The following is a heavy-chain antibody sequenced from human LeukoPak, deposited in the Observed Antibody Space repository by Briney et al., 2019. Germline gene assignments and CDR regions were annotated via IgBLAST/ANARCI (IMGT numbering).Heavy chain of an antibody. CDR1: GFTSSSYA. J-gene: IGHJ3*02. CDR2: ISWNSGSI. V-gene: IGHV3-9*02. CDR3: AKEGGRGYSYGSDAFDI. Sequence: GGSLRLSCAASGFTSSSYAMSWVRQAPGKGLEWVSGISWNSGSIGYADSVKGRFTISRDNAKNSLYLQMNSLRAEDTAVYYCAKEGGRGYSYGSDAFDIWGQGTMVTVSS. D-gene: IGHD5-18*01.